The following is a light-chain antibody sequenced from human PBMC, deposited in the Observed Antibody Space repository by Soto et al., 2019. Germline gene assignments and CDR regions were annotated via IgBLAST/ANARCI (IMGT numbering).Light chain of an antibody. CDR1: SSDIGAYDY. Sequence: QSVLTQPASLSGSPGQSITISCTGTSSDIGAYDYVSWYQHHPGKAPKLMIYEASKRPSGVPDRFSGSKSGNTASLTVSGLQAEDEADYYCSSYAGSNTYVFGTGTKVTVL. J-gene: IGLJ1*01. CDR3: SSYAGSNTYV. CDR2: EAS. V-gene: IGLV2-8*01.